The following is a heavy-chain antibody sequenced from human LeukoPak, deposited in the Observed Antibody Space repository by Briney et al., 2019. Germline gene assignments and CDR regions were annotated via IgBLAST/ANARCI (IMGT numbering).Heavy chain of an antibody. V-gene: IGHV3-21*01. J-gene: IGHJ4*02. CDR2: ISSSSSYI. CDR1: GFTFSSYS. D-gene: IGHD6-6*01. CDR3: ARDQSNIAARN. Sequence: GGSLKLSCAASGFTFSSYSMNWVRQAPGKGLEWASSISSSSSYIYYADSVKGRFTISRDNAKNSLYLQMNSLRAEDTAVYYCARDQSNIAARNWGQGTLVTVSS.